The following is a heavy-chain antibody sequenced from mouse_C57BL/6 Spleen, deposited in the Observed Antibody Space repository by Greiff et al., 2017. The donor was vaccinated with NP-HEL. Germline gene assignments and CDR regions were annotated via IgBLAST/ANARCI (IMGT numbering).Heavy chain of an antibody. CDR1: GFTFSSYG. D-gene: IGHD1-1*01. Sequence: EVKLMESGGDLVKPGGSLKLSCAASGFTFSSYGMSWVRQTPDKRLEWVATISSGGSYTYYPDSVKGRFTISRDNAKNTLYLQMSSLKSEDTAMYYCARHSGRSPYFDYWGQGTTLTVSS. CDR3: ARHSGRSPYFDY. V-gene: IGHV5-6*01. J-gene: IGHJ2*01. CDR2: ISSGGSYT.